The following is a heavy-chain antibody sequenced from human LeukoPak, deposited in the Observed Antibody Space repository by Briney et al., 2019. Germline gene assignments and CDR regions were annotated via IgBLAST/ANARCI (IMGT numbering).Heavy chain of an antibody. CDR1: GGTFSGYT. V-gene: IGHV1-69*01. Sequence: ASVKVSCKASGGTFSGYTISWVRQAPGQVLEWMGGIIPIFGRANYAQKFQGRLTITADESSTTAYMELSGLRSEDTAVYYCATDASIYDSRGYYYLWWGQGTLVTVSS. CDR2: IIPIFGRA. CDR3: ATDASIYDSRGYYYLW. J-gene: IGHJ4*02. D-gene: IGHD3-22*01.